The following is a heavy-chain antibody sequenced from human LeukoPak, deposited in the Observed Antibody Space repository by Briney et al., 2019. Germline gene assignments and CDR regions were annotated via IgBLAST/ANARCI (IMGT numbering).Heavy chain of an antibody. V-gene: IGHV1-2*06. J-gene: IGHJ4*02. D-gene: IGHD3-16*01. Sequence: ASVKVSCKASGYTFTGYYMHWVRQAPGQGLEWMGRINPNSGGTNYAQKFQGRVTMTRDTSISTAYMELSRLRSDDTAVYYCAGKGSGFWGPRVWGQGTLVTVSS. CDR1: GYTFTGYY. CDR2: INPNSGGT. CDR3: AGKGSGFWGPRV.